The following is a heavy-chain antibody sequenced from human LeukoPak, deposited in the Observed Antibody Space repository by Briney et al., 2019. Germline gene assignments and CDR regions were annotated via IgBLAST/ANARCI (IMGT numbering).Heavy chain of an antibody. CDR3: ARRRIAAAGGFDP. Sequence: GGSLRLSCAASGFTFSSYGMHWVRQAPGKGLEWVAFIRYDGSNKYYADSVKGRFTISRDNSKNTLYLQMNSLRSEDTAVYYCARRRIAAAGGFDPWGQGTLVTVSS. J-gene: IGHJ5*02. D-gene: IGHD6-13*01. CDR2: IRYDGSNK. V-gene: IGHV3-30*02. CDR1: GFTFSSYG.